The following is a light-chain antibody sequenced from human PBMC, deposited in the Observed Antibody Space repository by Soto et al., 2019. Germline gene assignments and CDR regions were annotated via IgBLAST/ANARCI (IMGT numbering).Light chain of an antibody. CDR1: SSDVGGYNY. J-gene: IGLJ3*02. CDR3: CSYAGSNRPL. CDR2: EVT. V-gene: IGLV2-8*01. Sequence: QSVLIQPPSASGSPGQSVTISCTGTSSDVGGYNYVSWYQHHPGKAPKLIIYEVTTRPSGVPDRFSGSKSGNTASLTVSGLQAEDEADYYCCSYAGSNRPLFGGGTKVTVL.